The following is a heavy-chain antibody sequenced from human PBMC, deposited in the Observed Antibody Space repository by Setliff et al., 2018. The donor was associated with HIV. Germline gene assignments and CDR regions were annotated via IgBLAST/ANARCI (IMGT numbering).Heavy chain of an antibody. CDR3: ARDNTAFDI. D-gene: IGHD2-2*02. J-gene: IGHJ3*02. CDR2: FIPVLDIT. CDR1: GGTFSSYA. V-gene: IGHV1-69*10. Sequence: SVKVSCKASGGTFSSYAINWVRQAPGQGLEWMGQFIPVLDITNYAQKFQGRVTMTRDTSTSTIYMELNSLTSEDTAVYYCARDNTAFDIWGQGTMVTVSS.